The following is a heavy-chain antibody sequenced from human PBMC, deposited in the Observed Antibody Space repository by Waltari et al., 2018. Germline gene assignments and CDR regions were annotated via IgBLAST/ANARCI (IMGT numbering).Heavy chain of an antibody. D-gene: IGHD4-17*01. CDR3: ARGAGPTVADYGDNTLDY. J-gene: IGHJ4*02. CDR2: INHSGST. CDR1: GGSFSGYY. Sequence: QVQLQQWGAGLLKPSETLSLTCAVYGGSFSGYYWSWIRQPPGQGLEWIGEINHSGSTNYNPSLKRRVTISVDTSKNQFSLKLSSVTAADTAVYYCARGAGPTVADYGDNTLDYWGQGTLITVSS. V-gene: IGHV4-34*01.